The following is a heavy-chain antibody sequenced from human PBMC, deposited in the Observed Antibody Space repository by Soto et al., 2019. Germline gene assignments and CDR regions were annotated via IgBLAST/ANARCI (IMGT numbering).Heavy chain of an antibody. J-gene: IGHJ4*02. Sequence: QIQLVQSGAEMKKPGASVKVSCKPSGYTFTHYGASWLRQAPGQGLEWMGWISAYNGNTDYAHKFQGRVALTTDTSTSTAYMELRGLSPDDTAVYYCARDVPGSGVPFWDYWGQGTLVTVSS. V-gene: IGHV1-18*04. D-gene: IGHD2-15*01. CDR1: GYTFTHYG. CDR3: ARDVPGSGVPFWDY. CDR2: ISAYNGNT.